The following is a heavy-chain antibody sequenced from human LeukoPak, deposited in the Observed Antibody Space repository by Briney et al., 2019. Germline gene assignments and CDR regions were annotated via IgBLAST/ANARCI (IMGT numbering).Heavy chain of an antibody. Sequence: KASETLSLTCAVYGGSFSGYYWSWIRQPPGKGLEWIGEINHSGSTNYNPSLKSRVTISVDTSKNQFSLKLSSVTAADTAVYYCARVAAGGYYYYGMDVWGQGTTVTVSS. V-gene: IGHV4-34*01. CDR2: INHSGST. CDR3: ARVAAGGYYYYGMDV. CDR1: GGSFSGYY. J-gene: IGHJ6*02. D-gene: IGHD3-16*01.